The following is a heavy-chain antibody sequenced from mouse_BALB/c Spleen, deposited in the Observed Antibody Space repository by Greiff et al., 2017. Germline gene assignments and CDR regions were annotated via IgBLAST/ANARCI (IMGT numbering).Heavy chain of an antibody. Sequence: EVKLVESGGGLVQPGGSRKLSCAASGFTFSSFGMHWVRQAPEKGLEWVAYISSGSSTIYYADTVKGRFTISRDNPKNTLFLQMTSLRSEDTAMYYCARSAVVAPIDYWGQGTTLTVSS. D-gene: IGHD1-1*01. CDR2: ISSGSSTI. V-gene: IGHV5-17*02. CDR3: ARSAVVAPIDY. CDR1: GFTFSSFG. J-gene: IGHJ2*01.